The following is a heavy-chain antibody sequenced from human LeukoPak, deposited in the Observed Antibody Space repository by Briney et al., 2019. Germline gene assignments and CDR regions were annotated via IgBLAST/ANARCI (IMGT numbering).Heavy chain of an antibody. J-gene: IGHJ6*03. D-gene: IGHD4-17*01. CDR1: GGSFSGYY. CDR3: GRQGGGDAIPVQPKYDYYSYMDV. V-gene: IGHV4-34*01. Sequence: SDTLSLTCAVYGGSFSGYYWRWIRQPPGKGLEGVGEINHSGSTKHNPSLKSRVHISVNTSKKQFSLKMSPVTAGDPALYFWGRQGGGDAIPVQPKYDYYSYMDVWGKGTTVTVSS. CDR2: INHSGST.